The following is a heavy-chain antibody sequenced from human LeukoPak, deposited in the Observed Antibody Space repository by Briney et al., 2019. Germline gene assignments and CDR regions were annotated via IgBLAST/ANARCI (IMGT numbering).Heavy chain of an antibody. Sequence: GGSLRLSCAASGFTFSSYSMNWVRQAPGKGLEWVSSISSSSSYIYYADSVKGRFTISRDNAKNSLYLQMDSLRAEDTAVYYCARDFSRVAPRYYFDYWGQGTLVTVSS. CDR1: GFTFSSYS. J-gene: IGHJ4*02. V-gene: IGHV3-21*01. CDR2: ISSSSSYI. CDR3: ARDFSRVAPRYYFDY. D-gene: IGHD2-15*01.